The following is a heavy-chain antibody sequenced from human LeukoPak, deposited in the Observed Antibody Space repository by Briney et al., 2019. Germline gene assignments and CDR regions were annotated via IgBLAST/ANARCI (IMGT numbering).Heavy chain of an antibody. CDR3: ARAWYGSGSWVDY. V-gene: IGHV1-18*01. CDR2: ISAYNGNT. D-gene: IGHD3-10*01. CDR1: GYTFTNYG. Sequence: ASVKVSCKASGYTFTNYGVSWVRQAPGQGLEWMGWISAYNGNTNYAQKLQGRVTMTRDTSTSTAYMERRSLRSDDTAVYYCARAWYGSGSWVDYWGQGTLVTVSS. J-gene: IGHJ4*02.